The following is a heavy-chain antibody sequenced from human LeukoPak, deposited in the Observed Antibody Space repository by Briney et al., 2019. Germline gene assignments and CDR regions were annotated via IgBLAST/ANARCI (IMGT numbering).Heavy chain of an antibody. D-gene: IGHD3-3*01. Sequence: ASVKVSCKASGYTFSDYGITWVRQAPGQGLTWMGWISPYNGNTDYAQKFQGRVTMTTDTSTNTAYLELRRLRSDDTAVYYCARDFNVLRFLGGYWGQGTLVTVSS. CDR3: ARDFNVLRFLGGY. CDR1: GYTFSDYG. J-gene: IGHJ4*02. CDR2: ISPYNGNT. V-gene: IGHV1-18*04.